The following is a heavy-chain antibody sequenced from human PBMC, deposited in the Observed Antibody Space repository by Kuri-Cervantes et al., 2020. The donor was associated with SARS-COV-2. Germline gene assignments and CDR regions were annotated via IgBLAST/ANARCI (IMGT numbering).Heavy chain of an antibody. V-gene: IGHV1-46*01. D-gene: IGHD3-22*01. J-gene: IGHJ3*02. CDR1: GYTFTSYY. CDR3: ARGLFNAMIVDDAFDI. Sequence: ASVKVSCKASGYTFTSYYMHWVRQAPGQGLEWMGIINPSGGSTSYAQKFQGRVTMTRDTSTSTVYMELSSLRSEDTAVYYCARGLFNAMIVDDAFDIWGQGTMVTVSS. CDR2: INPSGGST.